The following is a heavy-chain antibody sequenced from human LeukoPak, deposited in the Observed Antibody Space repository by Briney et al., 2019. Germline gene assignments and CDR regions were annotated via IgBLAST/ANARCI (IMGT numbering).Heavy chain of an antibody. J-gene: IGHJ5*02. Sequence: PSETLSLTCAVYGGSFSGYYWSWIRQPPGKGLEWIGEINHSGSTNYNPSLKSRVTISVDTSKNQFSLKLSSVTAADTAVYYCARQQIGYYYGSGSYYWGFDPWGQGTLVTVSS. D-gene: IGHD3-10*01. CDR2: INHSGST. CDR3: ARQQIGYYYGSGSYYWGFDP. V-gene: IGHV4-34*01. CDR1: GGSFSGYY.